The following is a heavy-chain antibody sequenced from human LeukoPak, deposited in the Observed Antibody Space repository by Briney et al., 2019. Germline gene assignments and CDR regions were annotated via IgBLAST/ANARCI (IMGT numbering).Heavy chain of an antibody. D-gene: IGHD5-24*01. CDR3: ATRQTRRDGYNWAPSDY. CDR1: GGTFSSYA. J-gene: IGHJ4*02. V-gene: IGHV1-69*05. CDR2: IIPILGTA. Sequence: SVKVSCKASGGTFSSYAISWVRQAPGQGLEWMGGIIPILGTANYAQKFQGRVTITTDESTSTAYMELSSLRSEDTAVYYCATRQTRRDGYNWAPSDYWGQGTLVTVSS.